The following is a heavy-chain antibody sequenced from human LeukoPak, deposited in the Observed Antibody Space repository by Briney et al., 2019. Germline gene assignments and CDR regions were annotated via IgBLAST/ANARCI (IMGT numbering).Heavy chain of an antibody. CDR1: GFTFNFA. V-gene: IGHV3-30-3*01. CDR2: ISNDGSIQ. CDR3: ARGPDPVVRGPRRAFDL. Sequence: PGRSLRLSCAASGFTFNFAMHWVRQAPGKGLEWVAVISNDGSIQYYTDSVKGRFIISRDDSKNRMYLQMNSLRVDDTALYYCARGPDPVVRGPRRAFDLWGQGTRVTVSS. D-gene: IGHD3-10*01. J-gene: IGHJ3*01.